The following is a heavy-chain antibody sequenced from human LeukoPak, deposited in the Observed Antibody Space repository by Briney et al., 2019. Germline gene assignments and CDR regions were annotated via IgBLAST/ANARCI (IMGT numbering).Heavy chain of an antibody. CDR1: GFTFSSYA. D-gene: IGHD2-2*01. V-gene: IGHV3-30*04. CDR3: ASESRWGEYQLLSPFDY. CDR2: ISYDGSNK. Sequence: GRSLRLSCAASGFTFSSYARHWVRQAPGKGLEWVAVISYDGSNKYYPDSVKGRFTISRDNSKNTLYLQMNSLRAEDTAVYYCASESRWGEYQLLSPFDYWGQGTLVTVSS. J-gene: IGHJ4*02.